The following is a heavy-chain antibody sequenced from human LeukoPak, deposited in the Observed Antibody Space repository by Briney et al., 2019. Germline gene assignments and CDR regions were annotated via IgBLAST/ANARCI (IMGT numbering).Heavy chain of an antibody. CDR3: ARGSRFGVVERDAFDI. Sequence: GGSLRLSCAASGFTFSRYSMNWVRQAPGKGLEWVSSISISSNYIYYADSVKGRFTMSRDNAKNSLYLQVNSLRAEDTAVYYCARGSRFGVVERDAFDIWGQGTMVTVSS. CDR1: GFTFSRYS. CDR2: ISISSNYI. J-gene: IGHJ3*02. D-gene: IGHD3-3*01. V-gene: IGHV3-21*01.